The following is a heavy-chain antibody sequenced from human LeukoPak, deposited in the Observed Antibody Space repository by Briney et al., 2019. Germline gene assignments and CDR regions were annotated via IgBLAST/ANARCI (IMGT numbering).Heavy chain of an antibody. J-gene: IGHJ4*02. Sequence: PGGSLQISCQGSGCRFTSYWSGWVRQPPGKGLEWMGIIYPGDSDTRYSPSFQGQVTISADKSISTAYLQWSSLKASDTAMYYCARAPKHSGSYPPTGYWGQGTLVTVSS. V-gene: IGHV5-51*01. CDR2: IYPGDSDT. CDR3: ARAPKHSGSYPPTGY. CDR1: GCRFTSYW. D-gene: IGHD1-26*01.